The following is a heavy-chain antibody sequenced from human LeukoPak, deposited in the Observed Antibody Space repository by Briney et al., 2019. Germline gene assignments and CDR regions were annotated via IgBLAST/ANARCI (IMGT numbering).Heavy chain of an antibody. J-gene: IGHJ4*02. D-gene: IGHD2-21*02. CDR1: GFAFSSYG. V-gene: IGHV3-30*18. CDR2: ISYDGSNK. Sequence: GGSLRLSCAASGFAFSSYGMHWVRQAPGKGLEWVAVISYDGSNKYYADSVKGRFTISRDNSKNTLYLQMNSLRAEDTAVYYCAKDRAVTGNYWGQGTLVTVSS. CDR3: AKDRAVTGNY.